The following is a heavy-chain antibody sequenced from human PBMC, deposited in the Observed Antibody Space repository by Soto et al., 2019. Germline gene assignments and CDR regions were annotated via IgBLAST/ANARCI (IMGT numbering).Heavy chain of an antibody. J-gene: IGHJ5*02. V-gene: IGHV1-3*01. Sequence: QVQLVQSGAEVKKPGASVKVSCKASGYTFTNYAMHWVRQAPGQRLEWMGWINAGNGNTKYSQKFQGRVTITRDTSASTAYMELRSLRSEDTAVYYCGRGSGLNCFDPWGQGTLVTVSS. CDR1: GYTFTNYA. D-gene: IGHD3-10*01. CDR3: GRGSGLNCFDP. CDR2: INAGNGNT.